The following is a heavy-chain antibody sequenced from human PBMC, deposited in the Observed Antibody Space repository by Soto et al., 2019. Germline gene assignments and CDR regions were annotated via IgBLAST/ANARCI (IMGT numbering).Heavy chain of an antibody. CDR2: ISYDGSNK. CDR3: AKEDGYSYGPNFDY. CDR1: GFTFSSYG. V-gene: IGHV3-30*18. J-gene: IGHJ4*02. Sequence: GGSLRLSCAASGFTFSSYGMHWVRQAPGKGLEWVAVISYDGSNKYYADSVKGRFTISRDNSKNTLYLQMNSLRAEDTAVYYCAKEDGYSYGPNFDYWGQGTLVTVSS. D-gene: IGHD5-18*01.